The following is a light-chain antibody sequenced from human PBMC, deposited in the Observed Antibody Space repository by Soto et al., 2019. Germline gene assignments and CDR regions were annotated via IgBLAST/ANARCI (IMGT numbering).Light chain of an antibody. Sequence: QSVLTQPPSASGAPGQRISISCSGSSANIGTNTVNWYQHLPGTAPKLLIHTDSQRSSGVPDRFSGSKSATVASLAISGLQSDDGADYYCSTWDDSLNGPVFGGGTKLTVL. CDR2: TDS. V-gene: IGLV1-44*01. CDR3: STWDDSLNGPV. CDR1: SANIGTNT. J-gene: IGLJ2*01.